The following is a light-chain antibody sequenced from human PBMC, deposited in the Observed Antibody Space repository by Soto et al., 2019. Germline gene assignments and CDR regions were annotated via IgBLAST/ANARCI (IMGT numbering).Light chain of an antibody. CDR3: QQYGSSPIT. Sequence: EIVLTQSPGTLSLSPGERATLSCRASQSVSSNYLAWYQQKPGQAPRLLIYGASSRDTGIPDRLSGSGSGIDFTLTISRLEPEDFAVYYCQQYGSSPITFGQGTRLEIK. CDR1: QSVSSNY. J-gene: IGKJ5*01. V-gene: IGKV3-20*01. CDR2: GAS.